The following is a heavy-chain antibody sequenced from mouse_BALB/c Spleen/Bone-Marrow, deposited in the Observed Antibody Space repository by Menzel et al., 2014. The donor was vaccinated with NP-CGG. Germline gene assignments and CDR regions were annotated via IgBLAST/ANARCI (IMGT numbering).Heavy chain of an antibody. CDR1: GYTFTSYW. V-gene: IGHV1-7*01. D-gene: IGHD2-3*01. J-gene: IGHJ3*01. CDR3: ARDDHAC. CDR2: IYPSTGYT. Sequence: QLQQPGAELAKPGASVKMSCKASGYTFTSYWMHWVKQRPGQGLEWIGYIYPSTGYTEHNQKFKDKAIMTADKSSSKAYMQLSSLTSEVSAVFCCARDDHACWGQGTLVTVSS.